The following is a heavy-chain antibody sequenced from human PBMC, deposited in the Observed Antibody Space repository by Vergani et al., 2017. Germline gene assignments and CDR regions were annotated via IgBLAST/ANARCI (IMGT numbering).Heavy chain of an antibody. CDR2: IIPILGIA. CDR3: ARTIAVAGHVGAFDY. V-gene: IGHV1-69*02. J-gene: IGHJ4*02. Sequence: QVQLVQSGAEVKKPGSSVKVSCKASGGTFSSYTISWVRQAPGQGLEWMGRIIPILGIANYAQKFQGRVTITADKSTSTAYMELRSLRSDDTAVYYCARTIAVAGHVGAFDYWGQGTLVTVSS. D-gene: IGHD6-19*01. CDR1: GGTFSSYT.